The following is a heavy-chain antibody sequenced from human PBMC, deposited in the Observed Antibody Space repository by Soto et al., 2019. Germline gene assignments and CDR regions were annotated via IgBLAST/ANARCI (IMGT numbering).Heavy chain of an antibody. Sequence: QPGGSLRLSCAASGFTFSSYGMHWVRQAPGKGLEWVAVISYDGSNKYYADSVKGRFTISRDNSKNTLYLQMNSLRAEDTAVYYCASGSSLPPRYYYMDVWGKGTTVTVSS. J-gene: IGHJ6*03. D-gene: IGHD6-6*01. V-gene: IGHV3-30*03. CDR2: ISYDGSNK. CDR3: ASGSSLPPRYYYMDV. CDR1: GFTFSSYG.